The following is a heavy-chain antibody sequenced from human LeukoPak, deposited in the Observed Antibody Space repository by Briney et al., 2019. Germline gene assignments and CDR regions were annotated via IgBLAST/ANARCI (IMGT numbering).Heavy chain of an antibody. Sequence: GESPRLSCAASGFTSSSYWMHWVRQVPGKGLVWVSRISGDGTARNYADSVKGRFTISRDDAKNTVDLQMNSLRGEDTAVYYCVRGRGSYGWFDPWGQGTLVTVSS. CDR1: GFTSSSYW. D-gene: IGHD3-10*01. V-gene: IGHV3-74*01. J-gene: IGHJ5*02. CDR2: ISGDGTAR. CDR3: VRGRGSYGWFDP.